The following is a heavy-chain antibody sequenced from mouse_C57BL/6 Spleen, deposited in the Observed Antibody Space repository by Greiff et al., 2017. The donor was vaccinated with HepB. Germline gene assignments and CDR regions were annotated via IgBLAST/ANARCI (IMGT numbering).Heavy chain of an antibody. CDR3: ARERKLGTENFFDY. J-gene: IGHJ2*01. Sequence: VQLQQSGAELVRPGASVKLSCKASGYTFTDYYINWVKQRPGQGLEWIARIYPGSGNTYYNEKFKGKATLTAEKSSSTAYMQLSSLTSEDSAVYFCARERKLGTENFFDYWGQGTTLTVSS. D-gene: IGHD4-1*01. V-gene: IGHV1-76*01. CDR2: IYPGSGNT. CDR1: GYTFTDYY.